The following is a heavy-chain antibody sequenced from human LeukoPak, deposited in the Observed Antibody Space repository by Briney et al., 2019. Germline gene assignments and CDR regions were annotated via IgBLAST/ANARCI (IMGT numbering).Heavy chain of an antibody. CDR1: GYTFTSYG. D-gene: IGHD6-19*01. Sequence: ASVKVSCKASGYTFTSYGISWVRQAPGQGLEWMGWISAYNGNTNYAQKLQGRVTMTTDTSTSTAYMELRSLRSDDTAVYYCARGSKEQWLVRDFFGYFDYWGQGTLVTVSS. CDR2: ISAYNGNT. J-gene: IGHJ4*02. V-gene: IGHV1-18*01. CDR3: ARGSKEQWLVRDFFGYFDY.